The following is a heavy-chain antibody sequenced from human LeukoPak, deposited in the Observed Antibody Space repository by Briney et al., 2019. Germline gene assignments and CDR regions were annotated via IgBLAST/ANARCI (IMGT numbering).Heavy chain of an antibody. Sequence: GGSLRLSCTASGFNFSSYAMHWVRQGPGKGLEFVSAISRNGGDTSYGNSVRGRFIISRDNSKNTVYLQMGSLRSEDAGVHYCARIPEYWGQGTLVAVSS. CDR1: GFNFSSYA. J-gene: IGHJ4*02. V-gene: IGHV3-64*01. CDR3: ARIPEY. CDR2: ISRNGGDT.